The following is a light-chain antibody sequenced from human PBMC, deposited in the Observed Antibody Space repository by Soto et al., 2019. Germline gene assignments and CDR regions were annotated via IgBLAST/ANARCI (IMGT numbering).Light chain of an antibody. J-gene: IGKJ3*01. Sequence: EIVLTQSPGTLSLSPGERATLSCRASQSVSSSYLAWYQHKPGQAPRLLIYGASSRATGIPDRFSGSGSGTDFTLTISRLEPEDLGVYYCQRYGSSPRFTFGPGTKVDIK. V-gene: IGKV3-20*01. CDR3: QRYGSSPRFT. CDR2: GAS. CDR1: QSVSSSY.